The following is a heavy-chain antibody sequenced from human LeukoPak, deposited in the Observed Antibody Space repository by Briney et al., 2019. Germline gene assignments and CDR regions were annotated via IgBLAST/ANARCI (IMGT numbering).Heavy chain of an antibody. Sequence: SETLSLTCAVSGGSISSSNWWSWVRQPPGKGLEWIGEIYHSGSTNYNPSLNSRVTISVDKSKNQFSLKLSSVTAADTAVYYCARLITMVRGLEDWFDPWGQGSLVTVSS. CDR3: ARLITMVRGLEDWFDP. V-gene: IGHV4-4*02. J-gene: IGHJ5*02. D-gene: IGHD3-10*01. CDR2: IYHSGST. CDR1: GGSISSSNW.